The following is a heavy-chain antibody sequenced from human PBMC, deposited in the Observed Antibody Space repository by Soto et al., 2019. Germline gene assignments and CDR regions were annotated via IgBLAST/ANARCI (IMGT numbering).Heavy chain of an antibody. D-gene: IGHD3-9*01. CDR2: IYYSGST. J-gene: IGHJ3*02. CDR1: GGSISSYY. CDR3: AGGRLLTGAFDI. V-gene: IGHV4-59*01. Sequence: SETLSLTCTVSGGSISSYYWSWIRQPPGKGLEWIGYIYYSGSTNYNPSLKSRVTISVDTSKNQFSLKLSSVTAADTAVYYCAGGRLLTGAFDIWGQGTMVTVSS.